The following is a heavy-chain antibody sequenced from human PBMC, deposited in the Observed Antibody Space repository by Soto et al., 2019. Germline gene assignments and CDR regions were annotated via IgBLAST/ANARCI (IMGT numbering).Heavy chain of an antibody. CDR2: INHSGST. CDR3: ARRINSSSWPRNPPTFDY. J-gene: IGHJ4*02. D-gene: IGHD6-13*01. CDR1: GGSFSGYY. Sequence: SETLSLTCAVYGGSFSGYYWSWIRQPPGKGLEWIGEINHSGSTNYNPSLKSRVTISVDTSKNQFSLKLSSVTAADTAVYYCARRINSSSWPRNPPTFDYWGQGTLVTVSS. V-gene: IGHV4-34*01.